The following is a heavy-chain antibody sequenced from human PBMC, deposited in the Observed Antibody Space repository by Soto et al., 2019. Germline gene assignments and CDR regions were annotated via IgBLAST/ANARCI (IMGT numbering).Heavy chain of an antibody. CDR1: GESISSGGYY. J-gene: IGHJ4*02. Sequence: QVQLQESGPGLVKPSQTLSLTCSVSGESISSGGYYWSWIRHHPGKGLEWIGYIYDSESAYYNPSLKSRCTISMDTSKNHFAMRLSSVTAADTAVYYCARASSSSSAADYWGQGILVTVS. D-gene: IGHD6-6*01. CDR2: IYDSESA. V-gene: IGHV4-31*03. CDR3: ARASSSSSAADY.